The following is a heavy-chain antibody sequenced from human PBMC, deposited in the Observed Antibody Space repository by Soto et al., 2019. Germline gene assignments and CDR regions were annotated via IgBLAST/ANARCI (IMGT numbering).Heavy chain of an antibody. CDR2: VSHIGST. V-gene: IGHV4-39*01. CDR1: GGSLSNSRYL. CDR3: SRIAVSGPPNGFDY. J-gene: IGHJ4*02. Sequence: PPETLSLTCTVSGGSLSNSRYLWGWIRQPPGTALQWIGSVSHIGSTTYNPSFKSRLTVSVGTSKTLSSLRLNSVTAADTVVYYCSRIAVSGPPNGFDYWGQGIPVTVST. D-gene: IGHD6-19*01.